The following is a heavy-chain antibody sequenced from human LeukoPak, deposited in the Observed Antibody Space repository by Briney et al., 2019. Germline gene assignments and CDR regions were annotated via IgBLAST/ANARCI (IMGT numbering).Heavy chain of an antibody. V-gene: IGHV3-23*01. Sequence: GGSLRLSCAASGFTFSSYALNWVRQAPGKGLEWVSAISGSGDNTYYADSVKGRFTISRDNSKNTLYLQMNSLRAEDTAIYYCAKGWVGILDYWGQGTLVTVSS. CDR1: GFTFSSYA. D-gene: IGHD1-26*01. CDR3: AKGWVGILDY. J-gene: IGHJ4*02. CDR2: ISGSGDNT.